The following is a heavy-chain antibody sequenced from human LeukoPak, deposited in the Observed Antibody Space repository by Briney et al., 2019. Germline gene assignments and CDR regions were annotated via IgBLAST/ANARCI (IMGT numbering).Heavy chain of an antibody. D-gene: IGHD3-10*01. CDR1: GSTFSSHG. CDR3: AKVDDYYGSGSYLVDS. J-gene: IGHJ4*02. Sequence: GGSLRVSCAASGSTFSSHGMHWVRQAPGKGLDWLAFIRYDGSKKFYADSVKGRFTISRDNSKNTLDLQMNSLRTDDTAVYYCAKVDDYYGSGSYLVDSWGQGTLVTVSS. V-gene: IGHV3-30*02. CDR2: IRYDGSKK.